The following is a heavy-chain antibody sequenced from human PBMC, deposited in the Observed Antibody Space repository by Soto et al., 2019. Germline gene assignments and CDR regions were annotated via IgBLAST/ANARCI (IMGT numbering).Heavy chain of an antibody. CDR1: GGSFSGYY. V-gene: IGHV4-34*01. CDR3: ARRRPTATTWEGGFDY. Sequence: QVQLQQWGAGLLKPSETLSLTCAVYGGSFSGYYWSWIRQPPGKGLEWIGEINHSGSTNYNPSLKSRATISVATSKNQFSLKLSSVTAADTAVYYCARRRPTATTWEGGFDYWGQGTLVTVSS. D-gene: IGHD4-17*01. CDR2: INHSGST. J-gene: IGHJ4*02.